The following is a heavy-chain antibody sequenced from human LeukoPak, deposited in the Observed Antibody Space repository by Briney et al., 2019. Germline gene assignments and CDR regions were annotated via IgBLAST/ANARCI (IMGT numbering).Heavy chain of an antibody. CDR1: GYTFTGYY. V-gene: IGHV1-2*02. J-gene: IGHJ6*02. CDR2: INPKSGAT. Sequence: GASVMVSCKASGYTFTGYYMHWVRQAPGQGLEWMGWINPKSGATTYAQKFQDRVTLTRDTSINTAYMDLSGLTSDDTAVFYCAKGATEGYYYYYGLDVWGQGTTVTVSS. CDR3: AKGATEGYYYYYGLDV.